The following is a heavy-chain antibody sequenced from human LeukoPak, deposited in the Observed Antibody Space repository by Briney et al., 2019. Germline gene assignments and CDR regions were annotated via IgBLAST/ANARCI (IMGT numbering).Heavy chain of an antibody. Sequence: SETLSLTCAVYGGSFSGYYWSWIRQPPGKGLEWIGEINHSGSTNYNPSLKSRVTISVDTSKNQFSLKLSSVTAADTAVYHCARVRWYYYDSSGQHDYWGRGTLVTVSS. CDR3: ARVRWYYYDSSGQHDY. V-gene: IGHV4-34*01. D-gene: IGHD3-22*01. J-gene: IGHJ4*02. CDR1: GGSFSGYY. CDR2: INHSGST.